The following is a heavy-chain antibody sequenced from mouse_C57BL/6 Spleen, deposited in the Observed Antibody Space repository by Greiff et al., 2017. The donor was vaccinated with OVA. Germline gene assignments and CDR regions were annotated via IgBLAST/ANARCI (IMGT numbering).Heavy chain of an antibody. Sequence: QVQLQQPGAELVKPGASVKLSCKASGYTFTSYRMHWVKQRPGRGLEWIGRVDPNSGGTRYNEKFKSKAKLTVDKPSSTAYMQLISLTSDDSSVYYCARSGYYSNYGAMDYWGQGTSVTVSS. V-gene: IGHV1-72*01. CDR3: ARSGYYSNYGAMDY. CDR1: GYTFTSYR. CDR2: VDPNSGGT. D-gene: IGHD2-5*01. J-gene: IGHJ4*01.